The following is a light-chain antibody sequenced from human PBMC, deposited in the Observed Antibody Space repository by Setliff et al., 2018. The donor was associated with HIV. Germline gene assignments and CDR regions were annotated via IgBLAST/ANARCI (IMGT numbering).Light chain of an antibody. V-gene: IGLV2-23*02. CDR3: CSYAGGNTFV. J-gene: IGLJ1*01. Sequence: QSVLTQPASVSGSPGQSITLACTGTISDVENYNLVSWYQQHPGKAPKLMIAEVSKRPSGVSNRFSGSKSGNTASLTISGLQAEDEADYYCCSYAGGNTFVFGTGTKVTVL. CDR1: ISDVENYNL. CDR2: EVS.